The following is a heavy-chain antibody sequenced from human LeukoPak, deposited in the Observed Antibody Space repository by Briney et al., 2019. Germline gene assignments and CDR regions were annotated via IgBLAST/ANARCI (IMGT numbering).Heavy chain of an antibody. J-gene: IGHJ4*02. CDR2: INIDGSDI. CDR1: GFTISSYW. Sequence: GGSLRLSCAASGFTISSYWMFWVRQAPGKGLVWVSRINIDGSDITYADSVKGRFTISRDNAKNTLYLQMNSLRAEDTAVYFFQRNFTWTNLGLWGKEPLVPVS. V-gene: IGHV3-74*01. CDR3: QRNFTWTNLGL. D-gene: IGHD1/OR15-1a*01.